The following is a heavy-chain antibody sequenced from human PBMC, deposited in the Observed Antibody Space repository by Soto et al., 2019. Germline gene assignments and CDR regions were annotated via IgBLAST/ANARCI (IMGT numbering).Heavy chain of an antibody. CDR3: HSDFGSGFSSD. Sequence: DVQLVESGGGLVQPGGSLKLSCAASGFTFSDSAVHWVRQASGKGLEWIGRITDKGSNYATAYAASVKGRFTVSRDDSKNMGYLQMNSLKIEDTATYYCHSDFGSGFSSDWGQGTTVIVSS. CDR2: ITDKGSNYAT. V-gene: IGHV3-73*02. CDR1: GFTFSDSA. J-gene: IGHJ6*02. D-gene: IGHD3-3*01.